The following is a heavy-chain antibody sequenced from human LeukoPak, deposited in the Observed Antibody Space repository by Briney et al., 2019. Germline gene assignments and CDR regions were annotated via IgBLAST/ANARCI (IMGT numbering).Heavy chain of an antibody. CDR2: INHSGST. Sequence: PSETLSLTCAVYGGSFSGYYWSWIRQPPGKGLEWIGEINHSGSTNYNPSLKRRVTISVDTSKNQFSLKLTSVTAADTAVYYCARRGGSRYCSSTSCYAHMGGRYNWFDPWGQGTLVTVSS. CDR1: GGSFSGYY. CDR3: ARRGGSRYCSSTSCYAHMGGRYNWFDP. V-gene: IGHV4-34*01. D-gene: IGHD2-2*01. J-gene: IGHJ5*02.